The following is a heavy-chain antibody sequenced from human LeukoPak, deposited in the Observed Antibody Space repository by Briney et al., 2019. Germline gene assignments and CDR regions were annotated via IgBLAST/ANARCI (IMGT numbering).Heavy chain of an antibody. CDR3: AREVS. CDR1: GFTFSSYA. CDR2: ISYDGSNK. J-gene: IGHJ4*02. D-gene: IGHD2-8*01. V-gene: IGHV3-30-3*01. Sequence: GGSLRLSCAASGFTFSSYAMHWVRQAPGKGLEWVAVISYDGSNKYYADSVKGRFTISRDNSKNMVSLQMNSLRSEDTAVYYWAREVSWGQGTLVTVSS.